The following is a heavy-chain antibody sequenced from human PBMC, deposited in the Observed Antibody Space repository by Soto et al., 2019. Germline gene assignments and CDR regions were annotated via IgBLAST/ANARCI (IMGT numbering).Heavy chain of an antibody. D-gene: IGHD2-8*02. CDR1: GFICSSYD. Sequence: GSLRLSCAASGFICSSYDMSWVRQAPGKGLEWVSTILVDGRTFYVDSVKGRFTISRDNSKNTVYLQMSSLTAGDTALYYCAKATATGGGAFDICRQGTMVTVSS. V-gene: IGHV3-23*01. CDR3: AKATATGGGAFDI. J-gene: IGHJ3*02. CDR2: ILVDGRT.